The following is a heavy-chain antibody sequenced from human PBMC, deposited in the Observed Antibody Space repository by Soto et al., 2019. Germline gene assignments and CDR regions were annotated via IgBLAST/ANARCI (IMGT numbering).Heavy chain of an antibody. CDR2: ISSSSSYI. J-gene: IGHJ4*02. Sequence: GRFLRLSCAASGFTFSSYSMNWVRQAPGKGLEWVSSISSSSSYIYYADSVKGRFTISRDTSKNQFSLKLSSVTAADTAVYYCARLRNDYGDYYFDYWGQGTLVTVSS. CDR1: GFTFSSYS. V-gene: IGHV3-21*01. CDR3: ARLRNDYGDYYFDY. D-gene: IGHD4-17*01.